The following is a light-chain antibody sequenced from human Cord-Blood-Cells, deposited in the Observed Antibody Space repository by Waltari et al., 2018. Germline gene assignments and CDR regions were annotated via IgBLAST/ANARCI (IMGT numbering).Light chain of an antibody. J-gene: IGKJ2*01. CDR2: GAS. CDR3: QQYGSSTYT. V-gene: IGKV3-20*01. Sequence: EIVLTQSPGTLSLSPGERATLSCRASQSVSSSYLAWYQQKPGQAPRLLIYGASSRATGIPGRLSGSGCGTDFTLTISRLEPEDFAVYYWQQYGSSTYTFGEETKLEIK. CDR1: QSVSSSY.